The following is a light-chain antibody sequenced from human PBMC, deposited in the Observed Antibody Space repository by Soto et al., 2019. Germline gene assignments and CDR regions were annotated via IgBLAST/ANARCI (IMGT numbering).Light chain of an antibody. Sequence: DIQMNQSPSSLSASEGDRVTITCQSSHDVSRNLNWFQQKPGEAPQLLIYDASNLERGVPSRFSGSGSRTYFTHTISSLQPEDVETYYCQQYTSMLSLGGGTEVEIK. J-gene: IGKJ4*01. CDR1: HDVSRN. V-gene: IGKV1-33*01. CDR2: DAS. CDR3: QQYTSMLS.